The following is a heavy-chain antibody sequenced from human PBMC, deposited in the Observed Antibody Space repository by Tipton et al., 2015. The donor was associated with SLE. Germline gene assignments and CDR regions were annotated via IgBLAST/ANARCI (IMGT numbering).Heavy chain of an antibody. CDR2: IHNGGSS. V-gene: IGHV4-34*01. CDR1: GGSSSGYY. Sequence: GLVKPSETLSLTCSVNGGSSSGYYWSWIRQSPGKALEWIGDIHNGGSSIYNPSLQSRVSMSVDTSKDQISLTLNSVTVADTAVYFCARSRVNHIGGIYRLSSFDYWGQGTQVTGSS. D-gene: IGHD3-16*01. CDR3: ARSRVNHIGGIYRLSSFDY. J-gene: IGHJ4*02.